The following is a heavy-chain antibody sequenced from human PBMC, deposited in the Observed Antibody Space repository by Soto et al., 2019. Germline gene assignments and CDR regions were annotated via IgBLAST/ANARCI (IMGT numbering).Heavy chain of an antibody. Sequence: GGSLRLSCAASGFTFSSYGMHWVRQAPGKGLEWVAVIWYDGSNKYYADSVKGRFTISRDNSKNTLYLQMNSLRAEDTAVYYCARSAYVVRGVMGDWFDPWGQGTLVTVSS. CDR2: IWYDGSNK. D-gene: IGHD3-10*01. V-gene: IGHV3-33*01. CDR3: ARSAYVVRGVMGDWFDP. J-gene: IGHJ5*02. CDR1: GFTFSSYG.